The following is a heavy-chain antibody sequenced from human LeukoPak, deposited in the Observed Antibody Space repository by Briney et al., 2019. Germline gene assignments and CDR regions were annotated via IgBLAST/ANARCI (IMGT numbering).Heavy chain of an antibody. CDR3: ASHSYGSYYYYYMDV. D-gene: IGHD5-18*01. CDR2: INPNSGGT. CDR1: GYTFTGYY. V-gene: IGHV1-2*02. Sequence: VASVKVSCKASGYTFTGYYMHWVRQAPGQGLEWMGWINPNSGGTNYAQKFQGRVTMTRDTSISTAYMELSRLRSDDTAVYYCASHSYGSYYYYYMDVWGKGTTVTISS. J-gene: IGHJ6*03.